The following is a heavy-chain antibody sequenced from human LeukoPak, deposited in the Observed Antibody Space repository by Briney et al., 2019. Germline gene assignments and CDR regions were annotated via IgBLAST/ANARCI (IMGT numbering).Heavy chain of an antibody. Sequence: GGSLRLSCAASGFTVSSNYMSWVRQAPGEGLEWVSVIYSGGSTYYADSVKGRFTISRDNSKNTLYLQMNSLRAEDTAVYYCARVGRSSGSYYNVVYYGMDVWGQGTMVTVSS. J-gene: IGHJ6*02. CDR3: ARVGRSSGSYYNVVYYGMDV. D-gene: IGHD3-10*01. V-gene: IGHV3-66*01. CDR1: GFTVSSNY. CDR2: IYSGGST.